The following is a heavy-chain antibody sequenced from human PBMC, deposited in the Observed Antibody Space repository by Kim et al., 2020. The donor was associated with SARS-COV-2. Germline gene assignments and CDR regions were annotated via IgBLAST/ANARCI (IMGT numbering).Heavy chain of an antibody. CDR1: GYTFTSYA. CDR2: INAGNGNT. CDR3: ARETTIFGVVIAPFDY. J-gene: IGHJ4*02. Sequence: ASVKVSCKASGYTFTSYAMHWVRQAPGQRLEWMGWINAGNGNTKYSQKFQGRVTITRDTSASTAYMELSSLRSEDTAVYYCARETTIFGVVIAPFDYWGQGTLVTVSS. V-gene: IGHV1-3*01. D-gene: IGHD3-3*01.